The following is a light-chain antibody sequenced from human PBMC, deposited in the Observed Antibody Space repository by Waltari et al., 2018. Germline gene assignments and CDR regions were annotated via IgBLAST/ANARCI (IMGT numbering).Light chain of an antibody. CDR1: RSNIGSNT. J-gene: IGLJ1*01. Sequence: QSVLTQPPSASGTPGQRVTISCSGSRSNIGSNTVNWYQQLPGTAPKLLIYSDDQRPSGVSDRISGSKSGTSASLAISGLQSEDEADYYCATWGDSLNGPYVFGTGTRVTVL. CDR2: SDD. V-gene: IGLV1-44*01. CDR3: ATWGDSLNGPYV.